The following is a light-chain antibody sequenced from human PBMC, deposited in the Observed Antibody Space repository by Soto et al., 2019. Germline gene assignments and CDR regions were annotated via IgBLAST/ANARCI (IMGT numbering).Light chain of an antibody. CDR2: GAS. J-gene: IGKJ4*01. CDR1: QSVSSSY. Sequence: EIVLTQSPGTLSLSPGERATLSCRASQSVSSSYLAWYQQKPGQAPRLLVYGASTGAAGIPARFSGSGSGTDFILTISSLESEDFAVYFCQQYYKWPLTFGGGTKVDIK. CDR3: QQYYKWPLT. V-gene: IGKV3-20*01.